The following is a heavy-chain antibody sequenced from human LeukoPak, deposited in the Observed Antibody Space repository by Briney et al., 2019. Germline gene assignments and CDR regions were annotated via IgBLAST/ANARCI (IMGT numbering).Heavy chain of an antibody. CDR3: ARAGSRGIWYGSGQRDY. J-gene: IGHJ4*02. D-gene: IGHD3-10*01. CDR2: ISSSGSTI. V-gene: IGHV3-48*04. CDR1: GFTFSSYS. Sequence: ESGGSLRLSCAASGFTFSSYSMNWVRQAPGKGLEWVSYISSSGSTIYYADSVKGRFTISRDNAKNSLYLQMNSLRAEDTAVYYCARAGSRGIWYGSGQRDYWGQGTLVTVSS.